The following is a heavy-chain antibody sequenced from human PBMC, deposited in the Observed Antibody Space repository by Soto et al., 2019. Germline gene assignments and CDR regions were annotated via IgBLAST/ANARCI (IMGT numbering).Heavy chain of an antibody. Sequence: GGSLRLSCAASGFTFSSYAMSWVRQAPGKGLEWVSAISGSGGSTYYADSVKGRFTISRDNSKNTLYLQMNSLRAEDTAVYYCAKDLRKNIVVVPAARDDAFDIWGQGTMVTVSS. D-gene: IGHD2-2*01. J-gene: IGHJ3*02. CDR3: AKDLRKNIVVVPAARDDAFDI. CDR2: ISGSGGST. CDR1: GFTFSSYA. V-gene: IGHV3-23*01.